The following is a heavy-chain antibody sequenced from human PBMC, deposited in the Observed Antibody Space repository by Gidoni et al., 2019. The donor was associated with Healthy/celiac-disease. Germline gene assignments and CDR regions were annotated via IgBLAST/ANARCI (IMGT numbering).Heavy chain of an antibody. CDR2: IYPGDSDT. CDR3: ARGGYCSSTSCYTYGDYMDY. D-gene: IGHD2-2*02. J-gene: IGHJ4*02. Sequence: EVQLVQSGAEVKKPGESLKISCKGSGYSFTSYWIGWVRQMPGQGLEWMGIIYPGDSDTRYSPSFQGQVTISADKSISTAYLQWSSLKASDTAMYYCARGGYCSSTSCYTYGDYMDYWGQGTLVTVSS. V-gene: IGHV5-51*01. CDR1: GYSFTSYW.